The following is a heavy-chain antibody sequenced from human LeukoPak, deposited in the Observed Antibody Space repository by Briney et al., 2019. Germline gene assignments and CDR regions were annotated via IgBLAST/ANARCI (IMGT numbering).Heavy chain of an antibody. J-gene: IGHJ4*02. V-gene: IGHV4-59*12. CDR3: ARGQQDYGVVTYDY. CDR1: GGSISSYY. D-gene: IGHD4-17*01. Sequence: TSETLSLTCTVSGGSISSYYWSWIRQPPGKGLEWIGYIYYSGSTNYNPSLKSRVTISVDTSKNQFSLKLSSVTAADTAVYYCARGQQDYGVVTYDYWGQGTLVTVSS. CDR2: IYYSGST.